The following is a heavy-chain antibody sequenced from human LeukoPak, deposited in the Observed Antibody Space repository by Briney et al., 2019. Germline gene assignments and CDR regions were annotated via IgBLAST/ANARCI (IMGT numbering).Heavy chain of an antibody. Sequence: GASVKVYSKASGGTLNSYTISWVRQAPGQGLEWMGRIIPILGIANYAQKFQGRVTITADKSTSTAYMELSSLRSEDTAVYYCARRGYCSGGSCYSPFDYWGQGTLVTVSS. D-gene: IGHD2-15*01. J-gene: IGHJ4*02. V-gene: IGHV1-69*02. CDR2: IIPILGIA. CDR1: GGTLNSYT. CDR3: ARRGYCSGGSCYSPFDY.